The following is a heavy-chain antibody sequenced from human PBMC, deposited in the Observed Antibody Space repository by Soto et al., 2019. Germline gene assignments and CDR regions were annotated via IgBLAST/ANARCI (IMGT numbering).Heavy chain of an antibody. J-gene: IGHJ4*02. CDR2: IIPIFGTA. Sequence: GASVKVSCKASGGTFSSYAISWVRQAPGQGLEWMGGIIPIFGTANYAQKFQGRVTIAADKSTSTAYMELSRLRSEDTAVYYCARMDYYDSSGYYFDYWGQGTLVTVSS. CDR1: GGTFSSYA. V-gene: IGHV1-69*06. CDR3: ARMDYYDSSGYYFDY. D-gene: IGHD3-22*01.